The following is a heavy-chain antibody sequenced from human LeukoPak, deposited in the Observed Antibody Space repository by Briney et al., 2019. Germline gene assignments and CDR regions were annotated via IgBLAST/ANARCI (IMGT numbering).Heavy chain of an antibody. CDR3: ARASYDYSNSGAFDI. D-gene: IGHD4-11*01. J-gene: IGHJ3*02. Sequence: PSETLSLTCTVSGGSISSYYWSWIRQPPGKGLEWIGHIYYSGSTNYNPSLKSRVTISVDTSKNQFSLKLSSVTAADTAVYYCARASYDYSNSGAFDIWGRGTMVTVSS. V-gene: IGHV4-59*01. CDR1: GGSISSYY. CDR2: IYYSGST.